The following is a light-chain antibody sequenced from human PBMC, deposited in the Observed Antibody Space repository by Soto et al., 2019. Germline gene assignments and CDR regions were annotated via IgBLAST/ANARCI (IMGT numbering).Light chain of an antibody. J-gene: IGLJ2*01. Sequence: QSALTQPASVSGSRGQSITISCTGTSSDVGGYNYVSWYQQHPGKAPKLMIYEVSNRPSEVSNRFSGSKSGNTASLTISGLQAEDEGNYYCSSYTSGSTLVVFGGGTKVTVL. CDR3: SSYTSGSTLVV. CDR1: SSDVGGYNY. V-gene: IGLV2-14*01. CDR2: EVS.